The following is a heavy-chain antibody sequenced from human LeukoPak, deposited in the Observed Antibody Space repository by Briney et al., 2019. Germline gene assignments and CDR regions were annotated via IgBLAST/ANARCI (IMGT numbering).Heavy chain of an antibody. V-gene: IGHV3-48*02. D-gene: IGHD2/OR15-2a*01. CDR1: GFTFRSYS. Sequence: GGSLRLSCAASGFTFRSYSMDWVRQAPGKGLEWVSHISSGSNSINYADSVKGRFTISRDNARNSLLLQMNSLRDEDTAVYYCARGPSNRHFDYWGQGTLVTVSS. CDR3: ARGPSNRHFDY. CDR2: ISSGSNSI. J-gene: IGHJ4*02.